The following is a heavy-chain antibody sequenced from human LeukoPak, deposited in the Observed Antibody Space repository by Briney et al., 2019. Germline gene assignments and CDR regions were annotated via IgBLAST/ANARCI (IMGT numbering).Heavy chain of an antibody. CDR3: AAPLCSGGSCYSGEYFQH. V-gene: IGHV1-8*01. Sequence: ASVKVSCKASGYTFTSYDINWVRQATGQGLEWMGWMNPNSGNTGYAQKFQGRVTMTRNTSTSTAYMELRSLRSDDTAVYYCAAPLCSGGSCYSGEYFQHWGQGTLVTVSS. D-gene: IGHD2-15*01. CDR1: GYTFTSYD. CDR2: MNPNSGNT. J-gene: IGHJ1*01.